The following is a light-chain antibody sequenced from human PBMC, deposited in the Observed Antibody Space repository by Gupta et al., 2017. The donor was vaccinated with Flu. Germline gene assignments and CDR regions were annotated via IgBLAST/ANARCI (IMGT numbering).Light chain of an antibody. CDR1: HVNIGSNP. CDR3: VAWDDSLNSPV. Sequence: QSVLTQPPSASGPPGQRATISCSANHVNIGSNPVSWYQQLPGTAPKLLIYSTSLRPSGVPNRFSGSKSDTSASLAISGLQSEDEADFYCVAWDDSLNSPVFGEGTKLTVL. CDR2: STS. V-gene: IGLV1-44*01. J-gene: IGLJ3*02.